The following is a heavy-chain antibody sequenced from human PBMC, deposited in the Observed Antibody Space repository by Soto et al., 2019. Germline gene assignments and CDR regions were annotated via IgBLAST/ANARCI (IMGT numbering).Heavy chain of an antibody. J-gene: IGHJ4*02. CDR3: ARDTVTTWDY. D-gene: IGHD4-17*01. Sequence: QVQLVESGGGVVQPGRSLRLSCAASGFTFSSYAMHWVRQAPGKGLEWVAVLSYDGSNKYYADSVKGRFTISRDNSKNTLYLQMNSLRAEDTAVYYCARDTVTTWDYWGQGTLVTVSS. CDR1: GFTFSSYA. V-gene: IGHV3-30-3*01. CDR2: LSYDGSNK.